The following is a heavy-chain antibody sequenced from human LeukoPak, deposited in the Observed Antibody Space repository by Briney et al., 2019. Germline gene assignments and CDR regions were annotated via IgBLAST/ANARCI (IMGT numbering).Heavy chain of an antibody. CDR2: VYHSGST. CDR3: GAGDSYYFDY. CDR1: GGSISSSNW. D-gene: IGHD4-17*01. Sequence: PSGTLSLTCAVSGGSISSSNWWSWVRQPPGKGLEWIGEVYHSGSTNYNPSLESRVTISIDKSKNQFSLKLSSVTAADTAVYYCGAGDSYYFDYWGQGTLVTVSS. J-gene: IGHJ4*02. V-gene: IGHV4-4*02.